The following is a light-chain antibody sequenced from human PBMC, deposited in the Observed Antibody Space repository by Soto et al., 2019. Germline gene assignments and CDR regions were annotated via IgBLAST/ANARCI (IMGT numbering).Light chain of an antibody. CDR2: GAS. Sequence: VMTQSPATLSVSPGERATLSCWASEPVATNLAWYQQNPGQAPRLLISGASTSAAGISDRFRGSGSGTEFTLTISSLRSEDSAIYYCQQYFEWPPMTFGQGTKVEI. V-gene: IGKV3-15*01. CDR3: QQYFEWPPMT. CDR1: EPVATN. J-gene: IGKJ1*01.